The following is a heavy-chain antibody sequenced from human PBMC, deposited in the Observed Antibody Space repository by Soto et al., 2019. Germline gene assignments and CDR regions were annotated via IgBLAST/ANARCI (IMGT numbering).Heavy chain of an antibody. Sequence: PGGSLRLSCAASGFTLSSYSIHWFRQAPGKGLEWVAVISYEGSIKYYADSVKGRFTISRDNSKNTLYLQVNSLRAEDTAVYYCARGPEGYYDSSGPIDYWGQGTLVTVSS. CDR3: ARGPEGYYDSSGPIDY. V-gene: IGHV3-30*04. CDR1: GFTLSSYS. D-gene: IGHD3-22*01. J-gene: IGHJ4*02. CDR2: ISYEGSIK.